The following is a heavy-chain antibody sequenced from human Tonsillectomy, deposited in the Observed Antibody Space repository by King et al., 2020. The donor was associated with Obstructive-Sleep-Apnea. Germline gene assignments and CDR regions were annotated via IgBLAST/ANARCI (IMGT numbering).Heavy chain of an antibody. J-gene: IGHJ4*02. CDR2: IMCSGVST. V-gene: IGHV3-23*01. D-gene: IGHD3-10*01. Sequence: VQLLESGGGLVQPGGSLRLSCAASGFTVSSYAMSWVRQAPGKGLEWVSAIMCSGVSTYYADSVKGRFTIPRDNSKNTLYLQMNSLTAEDTAVYYCAKDQVRGYYGSGSYSGPGYWGQGTLVTVSS. CDR3: AKDQVRGYYGSGSYSGPGY. CDR1: GFTVSSYA.